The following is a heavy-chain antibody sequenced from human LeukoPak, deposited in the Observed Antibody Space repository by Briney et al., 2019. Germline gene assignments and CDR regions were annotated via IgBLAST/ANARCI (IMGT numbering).Heavy chain of an antibody. D-gene: IGHD1-26*01. V-gene: IGHV3-21*01. CDR3: ARQPLVGPTTFDY. J-gene: IGHJ4*02. Sequence: GGSLRLSCAASGFTFSSYNMNWVRQAPGKGLEWVSSISSSSTYIYYADSVKGRFTISRDDAKNSLFLQMISLRAEDTAVYYSARQPLVGPTTFDYWGQGTLVTVSS. CDR2: ISSSSTYI. CDR1: GFTFSSYN.